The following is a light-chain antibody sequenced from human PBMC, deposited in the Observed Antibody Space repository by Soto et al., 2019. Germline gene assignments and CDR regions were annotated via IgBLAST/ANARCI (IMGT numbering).Light chain of an antibody. Sequence: QSVLTQPGSVSGSPGQSITIYCTGTSSDVGDFDCVSWYQQHPGKAPKLMIYEVSDRPSGVSNRFSGSKSGDTASLTISGLQAEDDADYYCSSYTSSSTLVFGGGTKVTVL. J-gene: IGLJ2*01. CDR2: EVS. CDR3: SSYTSSSTLV. CDR1: SSDVGDFDC. V-gene: IGLV2-14*01.